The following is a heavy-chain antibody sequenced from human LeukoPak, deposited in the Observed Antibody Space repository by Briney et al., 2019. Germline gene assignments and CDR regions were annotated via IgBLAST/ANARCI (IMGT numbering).Heavy chain of an antibody. V-gene: IGHV3-21*01. CDR3: ARAVVVVVAAIGN. CDR2: ISSSSYI. CDR1: GFTFSSYS. D-gene: IGHD2-15*01. J-gene: IGHJ4*02. Sequence: KPGGSLRLSCAASGFTFSSYSMNWVRQAPGKGLEWVSSISSSSYIYYADSVKGRFTISRDNAKDSLYLQMNSLRAEDTAVYYCARAVVVVVAAIGNWGQGTLVTCSS.